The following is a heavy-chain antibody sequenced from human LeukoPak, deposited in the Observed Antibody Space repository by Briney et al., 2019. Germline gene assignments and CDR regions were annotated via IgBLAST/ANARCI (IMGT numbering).Heavy chain of an antibody. J-gene: IGHJ4*02. D-gene: IGHD4-17*01. CDR3: ARDRGDYGDDY. CDR2: INPNSGGT. CDR1: GYTFTSYD. Sequence: ASVKVSCKASGYTFTSYDINWVRQATGQGLEWMGWINPNSGGTNYAQKFQGRVTMTRDTSFSTAYMELSRLRSDDTAVYYCARDRGDYGDDYWGQGTLVTVSS. V-gene: IGHV1-2*02.